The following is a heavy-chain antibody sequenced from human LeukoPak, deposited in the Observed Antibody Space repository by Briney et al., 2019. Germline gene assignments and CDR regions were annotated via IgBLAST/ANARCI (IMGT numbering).Heavy chain of an antibody. CDR3: AKSYYYDSSGYYYFDY. CDR2: ISGSGGST. Sequence: GGSLRLSCAASGFTFSSYAMSWVRQAPGKGLEWVSAISGSGGSTYYADSVKGRFTISRDNSKNTLYLQMNSLRAEDTAVYYCAKSYYYDSSGYYYFDYWGQGTLVTVSS. D-gene: IGHD3-22*01. V-gene: IGHV3-23*01. J-gene: IGHJ4*02. CDR1: GFTFSSYA.